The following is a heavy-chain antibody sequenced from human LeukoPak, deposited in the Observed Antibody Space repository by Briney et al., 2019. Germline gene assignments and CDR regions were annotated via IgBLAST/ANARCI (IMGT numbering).Heavy chain of an antibody. J-gene: IGHJ4*02. CDR3: ARYYYDSSGPY. CDR1: GGSFSGYY. D-gene: IGHD3-22*01. Sequence: PSXTLXLTCAVYGGSFSGYYWSWIRQPPGKGLEWIGEINHSGSTNYNPSLKSRVTISVDTSKNQFSLKLSSVTAADTAVYYCARYYYDSSGPYWGQGTLVTVSS. CDR2: INHSGST. V-gene: IGHV4-34*01.